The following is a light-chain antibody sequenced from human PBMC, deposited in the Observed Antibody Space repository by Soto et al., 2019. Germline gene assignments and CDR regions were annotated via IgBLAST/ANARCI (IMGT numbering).Light chain of an antibody. Sequence: IQMTKSPSTLSASVGARAPITCRASQSISSWLAWYQQKPGKAPQLLIYAASSLQSGVPSRFSGSGSGTDFTLTISSLQPEECATYYCLQEDNYPRTFGQGTKVDIK. CDR3: LQEDNYPRT. J-gene: IGKJ1*01. CDR2: AAS. CDR1: QSISSW. V-gene: IGKV1-6*01.